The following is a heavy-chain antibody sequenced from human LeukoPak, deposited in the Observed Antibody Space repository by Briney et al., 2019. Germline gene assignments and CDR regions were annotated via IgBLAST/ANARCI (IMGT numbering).Heavy chain of an antibody. CDR3: ASWGGQLGYCSGGSCENWFDP. CDR2: IIPIFGTA. CDR1: GGTFSSYA. V-gene: IGHV1-69*13. Sequence: SVEVSCTASGGTFSSYAISWVRQAPGQGLEWMGGIIPIFGTANYAQKFQGRVTITADESTSTAYMELSSLRSEDTAVYYCASWGGQLGYCSGGSCENWFDPWGQGTLVTVSS. J-gene: IGHJ5*02. D-gene: IGHD2-15*01.